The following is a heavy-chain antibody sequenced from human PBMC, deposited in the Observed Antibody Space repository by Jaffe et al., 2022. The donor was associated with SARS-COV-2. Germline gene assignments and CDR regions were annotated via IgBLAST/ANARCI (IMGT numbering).Heavy chain of an antibody. CDR1: GNSISSGGYY. CDR2: IYHSGST. CDR3: ARDGYYYASSGYGHAFDI. D-gene: IGHD3-22*01. J-gene: IGHJ3*02. Sequence: QVQLQESGPGLVKPSQTLSLTCTVSGNSISSGGYYWTWLRQHPGKGLEWIGYIYHSGSTHYNPSLKSRVTMSVDTSKNQFSLKLNSVTAADTAVYYCARDGYYYASSGYGHAFDIWGQGTMVTVSS. V-gene: IGHV4-31*03.